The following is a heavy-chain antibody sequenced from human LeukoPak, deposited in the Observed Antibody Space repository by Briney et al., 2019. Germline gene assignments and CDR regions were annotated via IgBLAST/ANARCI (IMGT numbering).Heavy chain of an antibody. D-gene: IGHD3-10*01. Sequence: SETLSLTCAVFGGSFSGYYWTWIRQSPGRGLEWIGEVHYSGSATYNPSLKSRVTISVDTSINQFSLKMNSVTAADTAVYYCARGQWFRAFWSRGTPVAVSS. CDR1: GGSFSGYY. CDR3: ARGQWFRAF. J-gene: IGHJ4*02. V-gene: IGHV4-34*01. CDR2: VHYSGSA.